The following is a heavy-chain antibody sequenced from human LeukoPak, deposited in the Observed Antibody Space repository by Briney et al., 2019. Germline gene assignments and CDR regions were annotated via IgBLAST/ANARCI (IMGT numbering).Heavy chain of an antibody. Sequence: SETLSLTCAVYGGSFSGYYWRWIRQPPGKGLEWIGEINHSGSTNCNPSLKSRVTISVDTSKNQFSLKLSSVTAADPAVYYCARGAKWVAVAGTRYYYYYGMDVWGQGTTVTVSS. CDR1: GGSFSGYY. D-gene: IGHD6-19*01. J-gene: IGHJ6*02. V-gene: IGHV4-34*01. CDR2: INHSGST. CDR3: ARGAKWVAVAGTRYYYYYGMDV.